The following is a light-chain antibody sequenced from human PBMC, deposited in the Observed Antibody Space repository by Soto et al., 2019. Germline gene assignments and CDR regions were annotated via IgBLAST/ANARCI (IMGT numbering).Light chain of an antibody. J-gene: IGKJ1*01. Sequence: DIELTQSPSSLSASVGDRVTSTCRSSQSISTYLNWYQQKPGKAPKLLIYAASSLESGVPARFSGSGSGTDFTLTISSLEPEDFVSYYCQQTFETPRTFGQGTKVDI. CDR3: QQTFETPRT. CDR2: AAS. V-gene: IGKV1-39*01. CDR1: QSISTY.